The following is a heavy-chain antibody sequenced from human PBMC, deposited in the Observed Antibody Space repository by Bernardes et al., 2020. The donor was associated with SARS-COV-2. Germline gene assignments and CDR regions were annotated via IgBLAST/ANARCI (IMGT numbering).Heavy chain of an antibody. V-gene: IGHV5-51*01. D-gene: IGHD6-19*01. J-gene: IGHJ3*02. CDR3: ARGEQWHDAFDI. Sequence: GESLKISCRGSGYTFTSYWIPWVRQMPGKGLEWMGIIYPGDSDTRYSPSFQGQVTISADKSFSTAYLQWSSLKASDTAMYYCARGEQWHDAFDIWGQGTMVTVSS. CDR1: GYTFTSYW. CDR2: IYPGDSDT.